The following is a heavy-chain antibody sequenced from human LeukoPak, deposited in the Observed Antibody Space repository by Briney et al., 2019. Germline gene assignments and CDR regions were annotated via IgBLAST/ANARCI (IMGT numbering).Heavy chain of an antibody. J-gene: IGHJ4*02. Sequence: GGSLRLSCAASGFTFSSYAMSWVRQAPGKGLEWVSAISGSGGSTYYAGSVKGRFTISRDNSKNTLYLQMNSLRAEDTAVYYCAKDSFQWLLTLDYWGQGTLVTVSS. CDR3: AKDSFQWLLTLDY. CDR1: GFTFSSYA. D-gene: IGHD6-19*01. CDR2: ISGSGGST. V-gene: IGHV3-23*01.